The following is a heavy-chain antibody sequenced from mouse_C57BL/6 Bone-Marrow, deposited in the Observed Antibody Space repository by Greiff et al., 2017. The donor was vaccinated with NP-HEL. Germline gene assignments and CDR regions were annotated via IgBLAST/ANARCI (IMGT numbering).Heavy chain of an antibody. V-gene: IGHV1-19*01. CDR2: INPYNGGT. D-gene: IGHD2-4*01. J-gene: IGHJ3*01. CDR1: GYTFTDYY. Sequence: VQLQQSGPVLVKPGASVKMSCKASGYTFTDYYMNWVKQSHGKSLEWIGVINPYNGGTSYNQKFKGKATLTVDKSSSTAYMELNSLTSEDSAVYYCAREGDDYDGAWFAYWGQGTLVTVSA. CDR3: AREGDDYDGAWFAY.